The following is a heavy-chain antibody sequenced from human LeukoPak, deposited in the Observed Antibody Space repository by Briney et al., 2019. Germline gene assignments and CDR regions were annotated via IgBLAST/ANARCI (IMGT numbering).Heavy chain of an antibody. V-gene: IGHV3-30*18. CDR2: ISYDGSNK. CDR3: AKEGGYSGYDPPYYYYGMDV. Sequence: PGGSLRLSCAASGFTFSSYVMHWVRQAPGKGLEWVAVISYDGSNKYYADSVKGRFTISRDNSKNTLYLQMNSLRAEDRAVYDCAKEGGYSGYDPPYYYYGMDVWGQGTTVTVSS. D-gene: IGHD5-12*01. J-gene: IGHJ6*02. CDR1: GFTFSSYV.